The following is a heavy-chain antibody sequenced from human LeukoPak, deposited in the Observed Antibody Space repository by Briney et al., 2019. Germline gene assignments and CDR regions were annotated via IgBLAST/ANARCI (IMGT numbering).Heavy chain of an antibody. V-gene: IGHV1-69*01. CDR3: ARDPPHLCSSTSCFGDY. CDR2: IIPIFGTA. D-gene: IGHD2-2*01. J-gene: IGHJ4*02. Sequence: ASVKVSCKASGGTFSSYAISWVRQAPGQGLEWMGGIIPIFGTANYAQKFQGRVTITADESTSTAYMELSSLRSEDTAVYYCARDPPHLCSSTSCFGDYWGQGTLVTVSS. CDR1: GGTFSSYA.